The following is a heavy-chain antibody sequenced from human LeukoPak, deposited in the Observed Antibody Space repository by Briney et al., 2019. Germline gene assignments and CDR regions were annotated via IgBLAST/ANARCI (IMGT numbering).Heavy chain of an antibody. CDR2: ISYDGSNK. D-gene: IGHD7-27*01. CDR3: AKDGPGYYFDY. Sequence: PGRSLRLSCAASGFTFSSYGMHWVRQAPGKGLEWVAVISYDGSNKYYADSVKGRFTISRDNSKNTLYLQMNSLRAEDTAVYYCAKDGPGYYFDYWGQGTLVTVSS. CDR1: GFTFSSYG. V-gene: IGHV3-30*18. J-gene: IGHJ4*02.